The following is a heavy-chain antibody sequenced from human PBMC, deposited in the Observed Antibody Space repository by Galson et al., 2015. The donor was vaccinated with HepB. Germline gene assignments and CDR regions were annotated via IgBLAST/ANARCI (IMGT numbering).Heavy chain of an antibody. D-gene: IGHD6-19*01. V-gene: IGHV4-4*07. CDR2: IYTNGGT. CDR3: ARDRDSSGWFDY. J-gene: IGHJ5*01. CDR1: GASIDTYY. Sequence: ETLSLTCTVSGASIDTYYWSWIRQPAGKGLEWIGRIYTNGGTTYNPSLKSRVTMSEDMSKNQFSLKLNSVTAADTAVYYCARDRDSSGWFDYWGQGTLVTVSS.